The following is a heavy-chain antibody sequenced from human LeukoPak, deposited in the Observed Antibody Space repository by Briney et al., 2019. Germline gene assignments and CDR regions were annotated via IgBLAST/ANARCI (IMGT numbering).Heavy chain of an antibody. Sequence: GASVKVSCKASGYTFTSYDINWVRQATGQGLEWMGWMNPNSGNTGYAQKFQGRVTMTRNTSISTAYMELSSLRSEDTAMYYCARSGDPVNYYYYGMDVWGQGTTVTVSS. CDR1: GYTFTSYD. D-gene: IGHD1-26*01. CDR3: ARSGDPVNYYYYGMDV. CDR2: MNPNSGNT. V-gene: IGHV1-8*01. J-gene: IGHJ6*02.